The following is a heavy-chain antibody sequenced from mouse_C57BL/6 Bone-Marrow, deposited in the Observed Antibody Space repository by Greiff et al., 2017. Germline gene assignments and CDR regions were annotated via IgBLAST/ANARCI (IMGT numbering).Heavy chain of an antibody. CDR2: IYPGDGDT. CDR1: GYAFSSSW. Sequence: QVQLQQSGPELVKPGASVKISCKASGYAFSSSWMNWVKQRPGKGLEWIGRIYPGDGDTTYNGKFKGKATLTADKSSSTAYMQLSSLTSEDSAVYFCAWGCADFDDWGQGTTLTVSS. V-gene: IGHV1-82*01. D-gene: IGHD3-3*01. CDR3: AWGCADFDD. J-gene: IGHJ2*01.